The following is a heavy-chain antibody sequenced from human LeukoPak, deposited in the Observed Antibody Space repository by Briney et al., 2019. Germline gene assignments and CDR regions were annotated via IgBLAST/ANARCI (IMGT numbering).Heavy chain of an antibody. J-gene: IGHJ4*02. V-gene: IGHV3-7*04. Sequence: GGSLRLSCAASGFTFSTYWMSWVRQVPGKGLEWVANINQGGSEKYYVDSVKGRFTISRDNAKNSLYLHMNSLRAEDTAVYYCARDLSSLAPSFDNWGQGTLVTVSS. CDR3: ARDLSSLAPSFDN. D-gene: IGHD6-19*01. CDR2: INQGGSEK. CDR1: GFTFSTYW.